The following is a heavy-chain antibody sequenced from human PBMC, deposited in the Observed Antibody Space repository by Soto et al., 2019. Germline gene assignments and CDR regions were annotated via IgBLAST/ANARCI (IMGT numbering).Heavy chain of an antibody. V-gene: IGHV5-51*01. CDR3: AASIFYYGMDV. CDR2: IYPGDSDT. J-gene: IGHJ6*02. CDR1: GYTFTNYW. Sequence: GESLKISCKGSGYTFTNYWIGWVRQMPGKGLEWMGIIYPGDSDTKYNPSFQGQVTISADKSITTTYLRWTSLKASDTAIYYCAASIFYYGMDVWGQGTTVTSP.